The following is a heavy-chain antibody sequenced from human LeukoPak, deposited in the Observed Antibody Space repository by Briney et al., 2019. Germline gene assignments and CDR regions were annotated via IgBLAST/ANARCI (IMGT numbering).Heavy chain of an antibody. J-gene: IGHJ4*02. CDR3: ATSYYYGSGSYALDY. D-gene: IGHD3-10*01. V-gene: IGHV1-69*05. Sequence: EASVKVSCKASGGTFSSYAISWVRQAPGQGLEWMGGISPTFGTANYAQKFQGRVTITTDEYTSTAYMELSSLRSEDTAVYYCATSYYYGSGSYALDYWGQGTLVTVSS. CDR1: GGTFSSYA. CDR2: ISPTFGTA.